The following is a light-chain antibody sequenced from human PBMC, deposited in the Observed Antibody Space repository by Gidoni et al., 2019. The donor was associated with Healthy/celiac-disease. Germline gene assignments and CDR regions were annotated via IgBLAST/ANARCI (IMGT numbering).Light chain of an antibody. CDR1: QSISSY. Sequence: DIQRNQSPSSLSASVGDRVTITCRASQSISSYLNWYQQKPGKDPQLLIYAASSLQSGVPSRLSGSGYGTDFTLTISSLQPEDFATYYCQKSYLYTFGQGTKLEIK. J-gene: IGKJ2*01. CDR2: AAS. V-gene: IGKV1-39*01. CDR3: QKSYLYT.